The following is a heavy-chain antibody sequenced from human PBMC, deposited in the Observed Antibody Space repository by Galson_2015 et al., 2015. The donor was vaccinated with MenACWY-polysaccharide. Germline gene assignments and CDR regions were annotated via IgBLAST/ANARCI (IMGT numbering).Heavy chain of an antibody. CDR3: ARVRISGYYVADY. J-gene: IGHJ4*02. CDR1: GFTFSSSS. Sequence: SLRLSCAASGFTFSSSSVIWVRQAPGKGLEWVSYISYRGDTTYADSVRGRFTISRDNAENSLYLQMNSLRAEDTAVYYCARVRISGYYVADYWGLGTLVTVSS. V-gene: IGHV3-48*01. CDR2: ISYRGDTT. D-gene: IGHD3-22*01.